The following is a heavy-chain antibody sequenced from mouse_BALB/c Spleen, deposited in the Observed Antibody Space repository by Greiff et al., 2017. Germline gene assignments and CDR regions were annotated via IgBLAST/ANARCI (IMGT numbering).Heavy chain of an antibody. J-gene: IGHJ4*01. V-gene: IGHV7-3*02. CDR1: GFTFTDYY. CDR3: ASDGYYYAMDD. D-gene: IGHD2-2*01. Sequence: EVKLVESGGGLVQPGGSLRLSCATSGFTFTDYYMSWVRQPPGKALEWLGFIRNKANGYTTEYSASVKGRFTISRDNSQSILYLQMNTLRAEDSATYYCASDGYYYAMDDWGQGTSVTVAS. CDR2: IRNKANGYTT.